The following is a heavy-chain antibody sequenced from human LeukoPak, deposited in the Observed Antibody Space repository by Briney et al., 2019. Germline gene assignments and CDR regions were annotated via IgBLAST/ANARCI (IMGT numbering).Heavy chain of an antibody. Sequence: GGSLRLSCAASGFTFTKAWMNWVRQAPGKGLDWVGHFKSKTDGVTTDYAAPVKGRFSISRDDSKNTLYLQMNSLITEDTAVYYCTATPRGGGSGFDFWGQGTLVTVSS. D-gene: IGHD6-19*01. CDR3: TATPRGGGSGFDF. CDR2: FKSKTDGVTT. J-gene: IGHJ4*02. CDR1: GFTFTKAW. V-gene: IGHV3-15*07.